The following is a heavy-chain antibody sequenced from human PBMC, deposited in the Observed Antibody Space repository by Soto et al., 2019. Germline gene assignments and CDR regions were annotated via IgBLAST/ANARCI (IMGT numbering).Heavy chain of an antibody. CDR3: ARPHDSGSYYGGFDY. CDR2: IYPGDSDT. V-gene: IGHV5-51*01. J-gene: IGHJ4*02. D-gene: IGHD1-26*01. CDR1: GYSFTSYW. Sequence: GESLKISCQGSGYSFTSYWIGWVRQMPGKGLEWMGIIYPGDSDTRYSPSFQGQVTISADKSISTAYLQWSSLKASDTAMYYWARPHDSGSYYGGFDYWGQGTLVTVSS.